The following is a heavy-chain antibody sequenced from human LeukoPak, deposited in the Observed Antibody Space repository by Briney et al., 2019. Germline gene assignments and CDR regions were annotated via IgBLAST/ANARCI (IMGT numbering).Heavy chain of an antibody. CDR1: GYIFTDHY. CDR2: FDPEGGDT. V-gene: IGHV1-69-2*01. J-gene: IGHJ4*02. CDR3: ATDAENRIAGPKLGY. Sequence: GTVKLSCKTSGYIFTDHYMHWVRQAPGKGLEWMGRFDPEGGDTLYAEKFQGRVTIKADTSTATSYMEVSSLTSEDTAVYYCATDAENRIAGPKLGYWGQGTLVT. D-gene: IGHD2/OR15-2a*01.